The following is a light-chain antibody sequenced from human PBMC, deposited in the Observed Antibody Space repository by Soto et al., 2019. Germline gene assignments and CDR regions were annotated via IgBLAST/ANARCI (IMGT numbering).Light chain of an antibody. CDR1: SSDVGGYNY. Sequence: QSAMTQPASVSGSPGQSITISCTGTSSDVGGYNYVSWYQHHPGKAPKLMIYEVSNRPSGVSNRFSGSKSGNTASLTISGLQPDDEADYYCSSYTSSTSVVFGGGTKLTVL. CDR3: SSYTSSTSVV. CDR2: EVS. J-gene: IGLJ2*01. V-gene: IGLV2-14*01.